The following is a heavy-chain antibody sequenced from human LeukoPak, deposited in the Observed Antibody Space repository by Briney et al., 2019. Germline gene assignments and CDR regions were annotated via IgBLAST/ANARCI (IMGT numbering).Heavy chain of an antibody. D-gene: IGHD3-16*01. Sequence: PGRSLRLSCAASGFTFSNYDMHWVRQAPGKGLDWVAVISYDGSDKYYADSVKGRFTISRDNSKNTMYLEMNSLRAEDTAVYHCATGLYDYVWGNWGQGTLVTVSS. CDR2: ISYDGSDK. CDR3: ATGLYDYVWGN. J-gene: IGHJ4*02. CDR1: GFTFSNYD. V-gene: IGHV3-30*03.